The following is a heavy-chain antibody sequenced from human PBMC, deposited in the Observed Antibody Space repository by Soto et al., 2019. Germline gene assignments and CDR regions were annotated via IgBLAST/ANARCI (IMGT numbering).Heavy chain of an antibody. CDR2: IRSKANSYAT. J-gene: IGHJ4*02. CDR1: GFTFSGSA. Sequence: GGSLRLSCAASGFTFSGSAMHWVRQASGKGLEWVGRIRSKANSYATAYAASVKGRFTISRDDSKNTAYLQMNSLKTEDTAVYYCTRHGHIWGSYDYWGQGTLVTVSS. D-gene: IGHD3-16*01. CDR3: TRHGHIWGSYDY. V-gene: IGHV3-73*01.